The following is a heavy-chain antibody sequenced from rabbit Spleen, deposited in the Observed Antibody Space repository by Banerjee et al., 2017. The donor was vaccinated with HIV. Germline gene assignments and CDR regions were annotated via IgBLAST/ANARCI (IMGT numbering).Heavy chain of an antibody. Sequence: QSLEESGGDLVKPGASLTLTCTASGVSFSSNYYMCWVRQAPGKGLEWIACIDSGSSGFTYFASWAKGRFTISKTSSTTVTLQMTSLTAADTATYFCARDLTDIIGWNFGWWGPGTLVTVS. J-gene: IGHJ6*01. CDR3: ARDLTDIIGWNFGW. CDR2: IDSGSSGFT. CDR1: GVSFSSNYY. V-gene: IGHV1S40*01. D-gene: IGHD4-1*01.